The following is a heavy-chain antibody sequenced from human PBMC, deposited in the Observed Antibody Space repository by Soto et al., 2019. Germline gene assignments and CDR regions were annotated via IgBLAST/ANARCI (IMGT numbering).Heavy chain of an antibody. CDR1: GFNFRSYG. V-gene: IGHV3-30*03. D-gene: IGHD2-2*01. Sequence: GGSLRLSCAASGFNFRSYGMHWVRQAPGKGLEWVAVISYDGSAKWYVDSVKGRFTISRDTSKNILYLQMNSLRDEDTALYYCVRYCSTTLCNGVATRTFDYWGQGTLVTVSS. J-gene: IGHJ4*02. CDR2: ISYDGSAK. CDR3: VRYCSTTLCNGVATRTFDY.